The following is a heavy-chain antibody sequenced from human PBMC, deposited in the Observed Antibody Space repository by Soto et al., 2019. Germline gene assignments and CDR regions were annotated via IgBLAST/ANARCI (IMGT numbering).Heavy chain of an antibody. D-gene: IGHD3-22*01. J-gene: IGHJ4*02. CDR3: ARDGTLYDSSGYYYLY. CDR2: IIPLFGKA. Sequence: SVEVSCKASGGTFSRYAISWVRQAPGQGLEWMGGIIPLFGKANYAQKFQGRVTITADESTSTAYMELSSLRSEDTAVYYCARDGTLYDSSGYYYLYWGQGTLVTVSS. CDR1: GGTFSRYA. V-gene: IGHV1-69*13.